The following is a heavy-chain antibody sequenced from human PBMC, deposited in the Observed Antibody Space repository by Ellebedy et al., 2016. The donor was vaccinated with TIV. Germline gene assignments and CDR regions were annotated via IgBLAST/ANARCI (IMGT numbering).Heavy chain of an antibody. CDR2: IWHDGITK. CDR1: GFTFSSYG. V-gene: IGHV3-33*06. D-gene: IGHD1-1*01. Sequence: GGSLRLXXAASGFTFSSYGMHWVRQAPGKGLEWVAVIWHDGITKDYADSVKGRFTISRDNSKNTLYLQMNSLRADDTAVYYCAKGTSNWDYWGQGTLVTVSS. CDR3: AKGTSNWDY. J-gene: IGHJ4*02.